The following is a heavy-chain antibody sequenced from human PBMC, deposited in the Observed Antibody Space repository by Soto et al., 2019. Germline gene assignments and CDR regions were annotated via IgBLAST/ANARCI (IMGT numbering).Heavy chain of an antibody. Sequence: GASVKVSCKASGYTFTSYGISWVRQAPGQGLEWMGWISAYNGNTNYAQKLQGRVTMTTDTSTSTAYMELRSLRSDDTAVYYCARDTPSIQLWEFDYWGQGTLVTVSS. CDR2: ISAYNGNT. J-gene: IGHJ4*02. CDR1: GYTFTSYG. D-gene: IGHD5-18*01. V-gene: IGHV1-18*01. CDR3: ARDTPSIQLWEFDY.